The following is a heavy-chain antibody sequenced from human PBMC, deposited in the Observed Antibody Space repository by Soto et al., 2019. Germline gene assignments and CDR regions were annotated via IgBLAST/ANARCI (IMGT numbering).Heavy chain of an antibody. CDR3: TTELHYSGSATFYSFDY. D-gene: IGHD3-10*01. CDR2: IKSNADGGTT. Sequence: EVKLVESGGGLVNPGGSLRLSCAASGFTFTYAWMTWVRQAPGKGLEWVGHIKSNADGGTTDYGAPVKGRFTISRDDSKNTLYLQMNSLKSEDTAVYYCTTELHYSGSATFYSFDYWGQGTLVTVSS. V-gene: IGHV3-15*07. CDR1: GFTFTYAW. J-gene: IGHJ4*02.